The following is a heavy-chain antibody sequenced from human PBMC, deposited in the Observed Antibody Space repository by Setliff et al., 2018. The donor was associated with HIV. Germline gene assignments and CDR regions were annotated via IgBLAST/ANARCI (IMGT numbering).Heavy chain of an antibody. CDR2: IKHDGSEK. D-gene: IGHD6-13*01. CDR3: AKDHAEAMEQQLVPEYYGMDV. Sequence: LRLSCASSGFTFSSYAMTWVRQAPGKGPEWVANIKHDGSEKYYVDSVKGRFTISRDNAKNSLYLQMNSLRAEDTAVYYCAKDHAEAMEQQLVPEYYGMDVWGQGTTVTVSS. J-gene: IGHJ6*02. CDR1: GFTFSSYA. V-gene: IGHV3-7*03.